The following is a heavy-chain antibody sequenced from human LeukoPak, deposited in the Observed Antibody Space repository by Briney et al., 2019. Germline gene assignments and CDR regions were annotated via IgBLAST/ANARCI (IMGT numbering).Heavy chain of an antibody. D-gene: IGHD5-12*01. CDR1: GVTLSSYA. CDR2: ISYDGSNR. CDR3: ARDQGPDIVATLDV. Sequence: PGGSLRLSCAASGVTLSSYAMSWARQAPGKGLEWVAVISYDGSNRYYADSVKGRFTISRDNSKNTLYLQMNSLRAEDTAVYYCARDQGPDIVATLDVWGQGTTVTVSS. V-gene: IGHV3-30-3*01. J-gene: IGHJ6*02.